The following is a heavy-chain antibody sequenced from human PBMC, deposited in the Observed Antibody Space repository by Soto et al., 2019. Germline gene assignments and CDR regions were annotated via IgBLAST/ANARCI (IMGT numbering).Heavy chain of an antibody. D-gene: IGHD5-12*01. J-gene: IGHJ6*02. Sequence: QVQLVQSGAEVKKPGSSVKVSCKASGGTFSSYAISWVRQAPGQGLGWMGGIIPIFGTANYAQKFQGRVTITADESTSTDYMELSSQRSEDTAVDYCARDQDSGYVTKLLYFYNMDVWGQGTTVTVSS. V-gene: IGHV1-69*12. CDR2: IIPIFGTA. CDR1: GGTFSSYA. CDR3: ARDQDSGYVTKLLYFYNMDV.